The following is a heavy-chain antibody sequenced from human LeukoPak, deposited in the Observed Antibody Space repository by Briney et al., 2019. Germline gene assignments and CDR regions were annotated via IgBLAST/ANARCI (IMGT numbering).Heavy chain of an antibody. CDR3: ARALGGTAGYYFDY. Sequence: SETLSLTCAVYGGSFSGYYWSWIRQPPGKGLEWIGEISHSGSTNYNPSLKSRVTISVDTSKNQFSLKLSSVTAADTAVYYCARALGGTAGYYFDYWGQGTLVTVSS. J-gene: IGHJ4*02. CDR2: ISHSGST. V-gene: IGHV4-34*01. D-gene: IGHD2-21*02. CDR1: GGSFSGYY.